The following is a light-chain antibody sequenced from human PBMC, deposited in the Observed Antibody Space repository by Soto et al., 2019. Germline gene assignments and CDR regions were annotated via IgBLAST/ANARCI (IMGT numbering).Light chain of an antibody. Sequence: DIQLTQSPASVSEAVGDRINISCRASQPIKTWLAWYQQKPGKGPKLLIYTASTLDTGVPSRFSGSGSGTDFTLTISSLQPEDAAIYSCQQAASFPFTFGPGAKV. J-gene: IGKJ3*01. CDR3: QQAASFPFT. CDR2: TAS. CDR1: QPIKTW. V-gene: IGKV1-12*02.